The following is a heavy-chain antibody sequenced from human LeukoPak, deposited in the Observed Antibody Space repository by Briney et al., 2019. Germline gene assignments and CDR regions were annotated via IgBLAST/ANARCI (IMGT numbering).Heavy chain of an antibody. D-gene: IGHD5-18*01. Sequence: ASVKVSCKSSGYTFTSYYMHWVRHAPGQGLEWMGIINPSGGSTSYAQKFQGRVTMTRDTSTSTVYMELSSLRSEDTAVYYCARKMGGYSYGYNYYGMDVWGQGTTVTVSS. V-gene: IGHV1-46*03. CDR2: INPSGGST. J-gene: IGHJ6*02. CDR1: GYTFTSYY. CDR3: ARKMGGYSYGYNYYGMDV.